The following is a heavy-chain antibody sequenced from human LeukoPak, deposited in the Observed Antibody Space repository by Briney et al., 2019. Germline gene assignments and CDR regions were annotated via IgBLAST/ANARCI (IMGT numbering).Heavy chain of an antibody. Sequence: SVKVSCKASGGIFSSYAISWVRQAPGQGLEWMGGIIPIFGTVNYAQKFQGRVTITADESTSTAYMELSSQRSEDTAVYYCERGVSSPDSSGYQELIDYWGQGTLVTVSS. D-gene: IGHD3-22*01. J-gene: IGHJ4*02. V-gene: IGHV1-69*13. CDR1: GGIFSSYA. CDR3: ERGVSSPDSSGYQELIDY. CDR2: IIPIFGTV.